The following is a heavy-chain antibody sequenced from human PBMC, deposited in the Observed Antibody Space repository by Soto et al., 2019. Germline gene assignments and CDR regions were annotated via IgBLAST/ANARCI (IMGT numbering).Heavy chain of an antibody. Sequence: QVQLVQSGAEEKKPGASVKVSCKASGYTFTSHAMHWVRQAPGQRLEWMGWINAGNGNTKYSQKYQGRVTITAETSASTAYMELSSLRSEDTAVYYCARDGIAAAGTSWFDPWGQGNLVTVSS. CDR3: ARDGIAAAGTSWFDP. CDR2: INAGNGNT. D-gene: IGHD6-13*01. CDR1: GYTFTSHA. J-gene: IGHJ5*02. V-gene: IGHV1-3*05.